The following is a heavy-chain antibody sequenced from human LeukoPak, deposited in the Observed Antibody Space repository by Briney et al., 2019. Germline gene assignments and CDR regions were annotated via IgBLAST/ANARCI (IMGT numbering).Heavy chain of an antibody. CDR2: INHSGST. V-gene: IGHV4-34*01. CDR3: ARGFRYSSSWYSYSEYFQH. Sequence: SETLSLTCAVYGGSFSGYYWSWIRQPPGKGLEWIGEINHSGSTNYNPSLKSRVTISVDTSKNQFSLKLGSVTAADTAVYYCARGFRYSSSWYSYSEYFQHWGQGTLVTVSS. CDR1: GGSFSGYY. D-gene: IGHD6-13*01. J-gene: IGHJ1*01.